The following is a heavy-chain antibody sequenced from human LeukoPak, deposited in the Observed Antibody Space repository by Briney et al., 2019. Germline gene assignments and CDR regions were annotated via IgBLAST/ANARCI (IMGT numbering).Heavy chain of an antibody. CDR1: GFTFSSYA. Sequence: GRSLRLSCAASGFTFSSYAMHWVRQAPGKGLEWVAVISYDGSNKYYADSVKGRFTISRDNSKNTLYLQMNSLRAEDTAVYYCARAYRFGYYYDSSGYYFESADYWGQGTLVTVSS. CDR3: ARAYRFGYYYDSSGYYFESADY. V-gene: IGHV3-30*01. J-gene: IGHJ4*02. CDR2: ISYDGSNK. D-gene: IGHD3-22*01.